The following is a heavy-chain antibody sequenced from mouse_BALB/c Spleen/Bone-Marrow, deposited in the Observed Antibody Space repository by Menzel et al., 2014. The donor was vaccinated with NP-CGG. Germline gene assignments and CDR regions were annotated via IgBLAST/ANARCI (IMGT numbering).Heavy chain of an antibody. Sequence: EVKVEESGGGLVKPGGSLKLSCAASGFTFSSYAMSWVRQTPEKRLEWVASISSGGSTFYPDSVKGRFTISRENARNILYLQMSSLRSEDTAMYYCVYGNYSYYYAMDFWGQGTSVTVSS. CDR1: GFTFSSYA. CDR3: VYGNYSYYYAMDF. J-gene: IGHJ4*01. V-gene: IGHV5-6-5*01. CDR2: ISSGGST. D-gene: IGHD2-1*01.